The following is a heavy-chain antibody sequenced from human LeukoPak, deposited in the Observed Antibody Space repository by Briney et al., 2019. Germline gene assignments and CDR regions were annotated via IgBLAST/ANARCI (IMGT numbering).Heavy chain of an antibody. CDR3: AKETPNTGWFDP. Sequence: GASVKVSCKASGYTFTSNYIHWVRQAPGQGLKWMGVINPSGDGTNYPQRFQGRVTLTRDTSTSTVYMELSSLRSEDTAIYYCAKETPNTGWFDPWGQGTLVTVSS. CDR2: INPSGDGT. CDR1: GYTFTSNY. V-gene: IGHV1-46*01. D-gene: IGHD1-14*01. J-gene: IGHJ5*02.